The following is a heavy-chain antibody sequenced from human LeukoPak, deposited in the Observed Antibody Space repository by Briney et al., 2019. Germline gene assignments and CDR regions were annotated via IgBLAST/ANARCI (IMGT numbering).Heavy chain of an antibody. V-gene: IGHV4-34*01. CDR1: GGSFSGYY. Sequence: PSETLSLTCAVYGGSFSGYYWSWIRQPPGKGLEWIGEINHSGSTNYNPSLKSRVTISVDTSKNQFSLKLSSVTAADTAVYYCARSPQYDFWSGYPPRYFDYWGQGTLVTVSS. CDR3: ARSPQYDFWSGYPPRYFDY. J-gene: IGHJ4*02. CDR2: INHSGST. D-gene: IGHD3-3*01.